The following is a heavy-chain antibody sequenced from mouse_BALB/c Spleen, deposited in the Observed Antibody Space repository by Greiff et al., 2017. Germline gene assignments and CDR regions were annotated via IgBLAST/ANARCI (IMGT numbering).Heavy chain of an antibody. Sequence: DVMLVESGGGLVKPGGSLKLSCAASGFTFSDYYMYWVRQTPEKRLEWVATISDGGSYTYYPDSVKGRFTIARDNAKNNLYLQMSSLKSEDTAMYYCARELGRVFAYWGQGTLVTVSA. J-gene: IGHJ3*01. CDR3: ARELGRVFAY. D-gene: IGHD4-1*01. CDR1: GFTFSDYY. CDR2: ISDGGSYT. V-gene: IGHV5-4*02.